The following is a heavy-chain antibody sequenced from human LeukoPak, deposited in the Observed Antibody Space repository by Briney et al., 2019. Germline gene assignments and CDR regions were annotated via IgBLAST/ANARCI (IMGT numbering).Heavy chain of an antibody. Sequence: ASVKVSCKASGYTFTSYYMHWVRQAPGQGLEWVGIINPSGGSTSYAQKFQGRVTMTRDTSTSTVYMELSSLRSEDTAVYYCARGLGTTNWYGEWFDPWGQGTLVTVSS. CDR3: ARGLGTTNWYGEWFDP. D-gene: IGHD3-10*01. J-gene: IGHJ5*02. CDR1: GYTFTSYY. CDR2: INPSGGST. V-gene: IGHV1-46*01.